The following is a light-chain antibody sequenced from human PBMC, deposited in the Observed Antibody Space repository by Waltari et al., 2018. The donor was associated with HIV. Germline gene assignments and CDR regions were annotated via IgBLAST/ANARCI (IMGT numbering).Light chain of an antibody. CDR2: EVS. V-gene: IGLV2-8*01. CDR1: SSDIGAYHY. CDR3: SSYAGSNIYVI. Sequence: QSALTQPPSASGSPGQSVTISCTGTSSDIGAYHYVSWYQQPPGKAPKLMIYEVSKRPSGVPDRFSGSKSGNTASLTVSGLQAEDEADYYCSSYAGSNIYVIFGGGTKLTVL. J-gene: IGLJ2*01.